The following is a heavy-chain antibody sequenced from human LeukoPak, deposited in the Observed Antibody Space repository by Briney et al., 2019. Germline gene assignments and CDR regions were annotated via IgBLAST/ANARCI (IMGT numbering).Heavy chain of an antibody. V-gene: IGHV3-7*01. CDR1: GFTFSNYW. J-gene: IGHJ4*02. CDR2: IKEGGSEK. D-gene: IGHD3-22*01. CDR3: ARGQYYYDTSY. Sequence: GGSLRLSCAVSGFTFSNYWMSWVRQAPGKGLERVANIKEGGSEKYYVDSVKGRFTISRDNAKNSLYLQMNSLRAEDTAVYYCARGQYYYDTSYWGQGTLVTVSS.